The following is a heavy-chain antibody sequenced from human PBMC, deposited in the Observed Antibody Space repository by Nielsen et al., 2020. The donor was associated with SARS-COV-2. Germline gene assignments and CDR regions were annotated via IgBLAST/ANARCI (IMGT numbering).Heavy chain of an antibody. Sequence: ASVKVSCKASGYTFTGYYVQWVRQAPGQGLEWMGRINPKSGGTNYAQKFQGRVTMTRDTSISTAYMELSGLRSDDTAVYYCARDQITGNWYGYWGQGTLVTVSS. CDR3: ARDQITGNWYGY. CDR2: INPKSGGT. D-gene: IGHD1-14*01. CDR1: GYTFTGYY. V-gene: IGHV1-2*06. J-gene: IGHJ5*01.